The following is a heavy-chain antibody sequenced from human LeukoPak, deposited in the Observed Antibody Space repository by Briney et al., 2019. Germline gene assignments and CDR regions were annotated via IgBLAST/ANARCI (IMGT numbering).Heavy chain of an antibody. CDR3: ARGKVDDYDSSGWDFDI. CDR1: GGSISRYY. V-gene: IGHV4-4*07. CDR2: IYTSGST. D-gene: IGHD3-22*01. J-gene: IGHJ3*02. Sequence: PSETLSLTCTISGGSISRYYWSWIRQPAGKGLKWIGRIYTSGSTNYNPSLKSRVTMSVDTSKNQFSLKLSSVTAADTAVYYCARGKVDDYDSSGWDFDIWGQGTMVTVSS.